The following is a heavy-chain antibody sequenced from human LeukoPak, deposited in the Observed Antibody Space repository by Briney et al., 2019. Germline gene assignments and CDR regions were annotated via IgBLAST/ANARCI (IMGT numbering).Heavy chain of an antibody. Sequence: GGSLRLSCAASGFTFSSYAMHWVRQAPGGRLEWVAVIWFDGTEKYYAASVMGRFTISRDSSESTLYLQMNGLRTEDTAVYYCARVNGPNSGYYYTLDLWGQGTPVTVSS. CDR1: GFTFSSYA. J-gene: IGHJ5*02. CDR2: IWFDGTEK. D-gene: IGHD3-22*01. CDR3: ARVNGPNSGYYYTLDL. V-gene: IGHV3-33*08.